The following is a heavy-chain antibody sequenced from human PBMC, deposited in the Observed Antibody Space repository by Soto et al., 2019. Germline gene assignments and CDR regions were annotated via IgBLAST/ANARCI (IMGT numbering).Heavy chain of an antibody. CDR3: ARALGYSGYAGMDV. CDR1: GYTFTIYG. CDR2: ISPDNGNT. J-gene: IGHJ6*02. V-gene: IGHV1-18*01. Sequence: QVQLVQSGGEVKKPGASVKVSCKASGYTFTIYGINWVRQAPGQGLERMGWISPDNGNTNYAQKLRGRVTMTTDTSTSTAYMELRSLRSDDTAVYYCARALGYSGYAGMDVWGQGTTVTVSS. D-gene: IGHD5-12*01.